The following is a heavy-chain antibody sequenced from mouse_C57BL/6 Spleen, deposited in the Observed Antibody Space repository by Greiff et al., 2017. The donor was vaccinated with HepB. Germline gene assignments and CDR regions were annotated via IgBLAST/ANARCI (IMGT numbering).Heavy chain of an antibody. J-gene: IGHJ2*01. Sequence: EVQGVESGGGLVKPGGSLKLSCAASGFTFSSYTMSWVRQTPEKRLEWVATISGGGGNTYYPDSVKGRFTISRDNAKNTLYLQMSSLRSEDTALYYCARTGAFDYWGQGTTLTVSS. D-gene: IGHD4-1*01. CDR3: ARTGAFDY. CDR1: GFTFSSYT. CDR2: ISGGGGNT. V-gene: IGHV5-9*01.